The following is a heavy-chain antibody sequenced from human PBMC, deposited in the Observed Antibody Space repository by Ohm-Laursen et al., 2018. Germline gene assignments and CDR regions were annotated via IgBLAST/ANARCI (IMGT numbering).Heavy chain of an antibody. V-gene: IGHV3-9*01. CDR1: VFTFDDYA. Sequence: SLRLSCAASVFTFDDYAMHWVRQAPGKGLEWVSGISWNRGSIGYADSVKGRFTISRDNAKNSLYLQMNSLRAEDTALYYCAKDGYGDQTNWFDPWGQGTLVTVSS. CDR2: ISWNRGSI. CDR3: AKDGYGDQTNWFDP. J-gene: IGHJ5*02. D-gene: IGHD4-17*01.